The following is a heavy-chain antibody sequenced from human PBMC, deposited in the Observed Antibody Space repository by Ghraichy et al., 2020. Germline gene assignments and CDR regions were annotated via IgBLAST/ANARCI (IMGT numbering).Heavy chain of an antibody. J-gene: IGHJ6*02. CDR3: ARDPYYYTMDV. CDR1: GFTFSSYW. CDR2: IKQDGSEK. V-gene: IGHV3-7*04. Sequence: GESLNISCAASGFTFSSYWMSWVRQAPGKGLEWVANIKQDGSEKYYVDSVKGRFTISRDNAKNSLYLRLNSLRAEDTAVYYCARDPYYYTMDVWGQGTTVTVSS.